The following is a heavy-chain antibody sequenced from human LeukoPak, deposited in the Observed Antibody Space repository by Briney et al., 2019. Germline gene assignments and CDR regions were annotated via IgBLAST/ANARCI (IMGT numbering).Heavy chain of an antibody. V-gene: IGHV3-23*01. J-gene: IGHJ4*02. CDR1: GFTFSSYG. Sequence: GGSLRLSCAASGFTFSSYGMSWVRQAPGEGVEWVSDISGSGIRRNYADSVKGRFTISRDNSKNTLYLQMNSLRADDTAVYYCAKKSGGPSPFDYWGQGTLVTVSS. D-gene: IGHD1-26*01. CDR3: AKKSGGPSPFDY. CDR2: ISGSGIRR.